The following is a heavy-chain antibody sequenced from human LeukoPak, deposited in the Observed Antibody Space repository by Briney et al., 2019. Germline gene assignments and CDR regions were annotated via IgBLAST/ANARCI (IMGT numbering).Heavy chain of an antibody. V-gene: IGHV3-30-3*01. J-gene: IGHJ6*02. CDR1: GFTFSSYA. CDR2: ISYDGSNK. D-gene: IGHD6-19*01. Sequence: GGSLRLSCAASGFTFSSYAMHWVRQAPGKGLEWVAVISYDGSNKYYADSVKGRFTISRDNSKNTLYLQMNSLRAEDTAVYYCARAVAGTPGQFLYYYYYGMDVWGQGTTVTVSS. CDR3: ARAVAGTPGQFLYYYYYGMDV.